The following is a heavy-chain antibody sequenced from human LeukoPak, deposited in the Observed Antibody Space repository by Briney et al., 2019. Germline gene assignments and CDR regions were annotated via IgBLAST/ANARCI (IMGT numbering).Heavy chain of an antibody. CDR2: IRYDGSNK. J-gene: IGHJ4*02. Sequence: GGSLRLSCAASGFTFSSYGMHWVRQAPGKGLEWVAFIRYDGSNKYYADSVKGRFTISRDNSKNTLYLQMNSLRAEDTAVYYCAKVFRRGYSGYDPPYYFDYWGQGTLVTVSS. CDR3: AKVFRRGYSGYDPPYYFDY. V-gene: IGHV3-30*02. CDR1: GFTFSSYG. D-gene: IGHD5-12*01.